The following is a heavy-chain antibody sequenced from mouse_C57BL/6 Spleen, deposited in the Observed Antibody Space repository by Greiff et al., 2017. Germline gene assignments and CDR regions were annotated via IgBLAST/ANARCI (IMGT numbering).Heavy chain of an antibody. CDR1: GFTFSYYY. D-gene: IGHD2-5*01. CDR2: ISNGGGST. CDR3: ARGESNYGGFAD. V-gene: IGHV5-12*01. Sequence: EVKLVESGGGLVQPGGSLKLSCAASGFTFSYYYMYWVRQTPEKRLEWVAYISNGGGSTYYPDPVKGRFTISRDTAKNTLYLQMSRLKSEDTAMYYCARGESNYGGFADWGKGTLVTVSA. J-gene: IGHJ3*01.